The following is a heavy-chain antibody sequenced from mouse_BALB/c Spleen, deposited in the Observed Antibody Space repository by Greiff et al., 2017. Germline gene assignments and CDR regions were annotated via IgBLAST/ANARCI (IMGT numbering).Heavy chain of an antibody. Sequence: DVKLQESGGGLVQPGESLKLSCESNEYEFPSHDMSWVRKTPEKRLELVAAINSDGGSTYYPDTMERRFIISRDNTKKTLYLQMSSLRSEDTALYYCARHGREGAWFAYWGQGTLVTVSA. CDR2: INSDGGST. CDR3: ARHGREGAWFAY. J-gene: IGHJ3*01. V-gene: IGHV5-2*01. CDR1: EYEFPSHD.